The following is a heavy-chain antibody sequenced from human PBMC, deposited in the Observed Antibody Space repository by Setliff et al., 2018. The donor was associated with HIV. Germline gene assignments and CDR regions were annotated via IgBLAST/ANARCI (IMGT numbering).Heavy chain of an antibody. V-gene: IGHV4-38-2*02. J-gene: IGHJ4*02. D-gene: IGHD1-26*01. CDR1: GYSISSGYY. CDR3: ARTPEPIGIVGARGIDY. Sequence: SETLSLTCTVSGYSISSGYYWGRIRQPPGKGLEWIGSIYHSGSTYYNPSLKSRVTISVDTSKNQFSLKLSSVTAADTAVYYCARTPEPIGIVGARGIDYWGQGTLVTVSS. CDR2: IYHSGST.